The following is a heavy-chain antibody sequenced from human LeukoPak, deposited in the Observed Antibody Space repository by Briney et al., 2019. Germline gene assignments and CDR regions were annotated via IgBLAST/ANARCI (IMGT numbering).Heavy chain of an antibody. CDR2: IYHSGST. CDR1: GYSISSGYY. CDR3: ARDHYGGTTGNWFDP. J-gene: IGHJ5*02. D-gene: IGHD4-23*01. Sequence: SETLSLTCTVSGYSISSGYYWGWIRQPPGKGLEWIGSIYHSGSTYYNPSLKSRVTISVDTSKNQVSLKLSSVTAADTAVYYCARDHYGGTTGNWFDPWGQGTLVTVSS. V-gene: IGHV4-38-2*02.